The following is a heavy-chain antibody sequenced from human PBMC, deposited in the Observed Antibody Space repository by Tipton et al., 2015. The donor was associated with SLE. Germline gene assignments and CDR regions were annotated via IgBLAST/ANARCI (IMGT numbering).Heavy chain of an antibody. D-gene: IGHD2-21*01. Sequence: LVKPSGTLSLTCAVSGGSISSSSYYWGWIRQPPGKGLEWIGSIYYSGSTYYNPSLKSRVTISVDTSKNQFSLKLSSVTAADTAVYYCARAGGGDSNWFDPWGQGTLVPVSS. V-gene: IGHV4-39*07. CDR3: ARAGGGDSNWFDP. CDR2: IYYSGST. J-gene: IGHJ5*02. CDR1: GGSISSSSYY.